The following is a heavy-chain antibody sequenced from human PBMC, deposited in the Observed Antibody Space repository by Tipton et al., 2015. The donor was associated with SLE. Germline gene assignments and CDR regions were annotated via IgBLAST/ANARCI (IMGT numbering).Heavy chain of an antibody. V-gene: IGHV4-34*01. CDR3: ARSYGNLYYFDY. J-gene: IGHJ4*02. Sequence: TLSLTCAVYGGSFSGYYWSWIRQPPGKGLEWIGEINHSGSTFYNPSLESRVTISVDTSKNRFSLKLSSVTAADTAIYYCARSYGNLYYFDYWGQGTLVTVSS. CDR2: INHSGST. CDR1: GGSFSGYY. D-gene: IGHD4-17*01.